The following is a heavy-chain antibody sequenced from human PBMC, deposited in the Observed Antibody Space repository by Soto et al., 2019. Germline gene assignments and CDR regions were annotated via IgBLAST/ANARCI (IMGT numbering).Heavy chain of an antibody. D-gene: IGHD1-20*01. V-gene: IGHV3-33*01. Sequence: QVQLVESGGGVVQPGGSLRLSCAASKFAFSTYGMHWVRQAPGKWLEWVAVIWNDSSNKYYADSVRGRFTISRDNSKNTLYLQMNSLRAEDTAVYYCARSNWIFFDYWGQGTLVTVSS. CDR1: KFAFSTYG. CDR2: IWNDSSNK. CDR3: ARSNWIFFDY. J-gene: IGHJ4*02.